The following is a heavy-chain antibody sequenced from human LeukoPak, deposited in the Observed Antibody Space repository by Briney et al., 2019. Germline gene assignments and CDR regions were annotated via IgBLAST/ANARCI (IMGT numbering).Heavy chain of an antibody. CDR3: ARASLHNWFDP. J-gene: IGHJ5*02. D-gene: IGHD2-2*01. CDR2: IYYSGST. Sequence: PSETLSLTCTVSGGSICSYYWSWIRQPPGKGLEWIGYIYYSGSTNYNPSLKSRVTISVDTSKNQFSLKLSSVTAADTAVYYCARASLHNWFDPWGQGTLVTVSS. V-gene: IGHV4-59*12. CDR1: GGSICSYY.